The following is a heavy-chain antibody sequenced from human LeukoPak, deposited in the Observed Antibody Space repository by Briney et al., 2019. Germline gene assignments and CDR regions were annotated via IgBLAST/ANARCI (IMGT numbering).Heavy chain of an antibody. CDR2: INWNGGYI. V-gene: IGHV3-20*04. CDR3: ARGLMGGYPRFDH. Sequence: PGGSLRLSCAASGFTFDDYGMSWVRQAPGKGLEWVSNINWNGGYIGYAESVKGRFTISRDNAKNSLYLQMNSLRAEDTAVYYCARGLMGGYPRFDHWGQGTLVTVSS. CDR1: GFTFDDYG. D-gene: IGHD2-8*01. J-gene: IGHJ4*02.